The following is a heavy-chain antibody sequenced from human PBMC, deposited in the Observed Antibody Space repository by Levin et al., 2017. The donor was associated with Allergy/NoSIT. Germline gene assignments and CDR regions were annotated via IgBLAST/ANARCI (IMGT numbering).Heavy chain of an antibody. Sequence: SETLSLTCTVYGGSFSNYYWSWIRQPPGKGLEWIGEINQSGSTNNNPSLKSRVTMSIDTSKNQFSLRLSAVTAADTAVYYCTRRDVGWSVTYKYYNYGMDVWGQGTTVTVSS. D-gene: IGHD3-3*01. CDR1: GGSFSNYY. CDR3: TRRDVGWSVTYKYYNYGMDV. CDR2: INQSGST. J-gene: IGHJ6*02. V-gene: IGHV4-34*01.